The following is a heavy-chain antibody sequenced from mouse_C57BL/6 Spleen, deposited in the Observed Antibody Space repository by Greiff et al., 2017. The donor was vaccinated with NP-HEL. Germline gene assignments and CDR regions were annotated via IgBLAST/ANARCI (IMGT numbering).Heavy chain of an antibody. CDR1: GYTFTDYE. CDR2: IDPETGGT. D-gene: IGHD3-2*02. J-gene: IGHJ3*01. Sequence: VQLQQSGAELVRPGASVTLSCKASGYTFTDYEMHWVKQTPVHGLEWIGAIDPETGGTAYNQKFKGKAILTAAKSSSTAYMELRSLTSEDSAVYYCTRELDSSGPPIAYWGQGTLVTVSA. V-gene: IGHV1-15*01. CDR3: TRELDSSGPPIAY.